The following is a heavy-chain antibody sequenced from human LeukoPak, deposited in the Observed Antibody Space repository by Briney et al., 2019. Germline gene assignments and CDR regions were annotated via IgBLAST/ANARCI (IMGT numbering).Heavy chain of an antibody. CDR3: ARNPQGRYGGQSWAEYFQD. V-gene: IGHV4-61*01. CDR1: GDSVSSSSYF. D-gene: IGHD4-23*01. CDR2: ISYSGST. J-gene: IGHJ1*01. Sequence: SETLSLTCTVSGDSVSSSSYFCSWIRHPPGKGLEWIGYISYSGSTKYNPSLKGRVAISADTPKNQFPLHLNSVTAADTAVYYCARNPQGRYGGQSWAEYFQDWGQGTLVTVSA.